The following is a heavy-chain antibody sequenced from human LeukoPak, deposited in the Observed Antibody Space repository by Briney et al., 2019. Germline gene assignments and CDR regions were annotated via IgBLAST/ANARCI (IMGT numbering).Heavy chain of an antibody. CDR3: ARGSGWLYY. Sequence: GGSLRLFCAASGFSFSTYAMTWVRQAPGKGLEWVSSISTSGENTYSADSVKGRITISRDNSKNTLYLQLNSLRAEDAAVFYCARGSGWLYYWGQGTLVAVSS. CDR1: GFSFSTYA. D-gene: IGHD6-19*01. V-gene: IGHV3-23*01. CDR2: ISTSGENT. J-gene: IGHJ4*02.